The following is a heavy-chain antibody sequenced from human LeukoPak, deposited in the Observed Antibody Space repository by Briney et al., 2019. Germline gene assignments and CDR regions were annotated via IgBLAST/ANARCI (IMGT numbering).Heavy chain of an antibody. CDR3: ARGIMDYGYYNAYFDY. J-gene: IGHJ4*02. V-gene: IGHV1-69*04. Sequence: GASVKVSCKASGYTFTGYYMHWVRQAPGQGLEWMGRIIPILGIANYAQKFQGRVTITADKSTSTAYMELSSLRSEDTAVYYCARGIMDYGYYNAYFDYWGQGTLVTVSS. CDR1: GYTFTGYY. D-gene: IGHD3-22*01. CDR2: IIPILGIA.